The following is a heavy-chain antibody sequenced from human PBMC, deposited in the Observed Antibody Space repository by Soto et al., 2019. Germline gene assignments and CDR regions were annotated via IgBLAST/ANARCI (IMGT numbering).Heavy chain of an antibody. D-gene: IGHD1-26*01. CDR3: ARKSEDVAVGSFDY. J-gene: IGHJ4*02. CDR2: INSDGSST. Sequence: GGSLRLSCAASGFTFSSYWMHWVRQAPGKGLVWVSRINSDGSSTSYADSVKGRFTISRDNSKSTLYLRMNSLRAEDTAVYYCARKSEDVAVGSFDYWGQGTLVTVSS. CDR1: GFTFSSYW. V-gene: IGHV3-74*01.